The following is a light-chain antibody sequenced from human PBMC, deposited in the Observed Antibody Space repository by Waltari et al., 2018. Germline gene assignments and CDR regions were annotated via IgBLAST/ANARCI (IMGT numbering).Light chain of an antibody. CDR2: EDN. J-gene: IGLJ2*01. V-gene: IGLV6-57*02. CDR3: QSYDSSNVV. CDR1: SGRIASNY. Sequence: NFMLTQPHSVSESPGKTVTISCTGSSGRIASNYVKWYQQRPGSAPPTVIYEDNQRPSGVPDRFSGSIDSSSNSASLTISGLKTEDEADYYCQSYDSSNVVFGGGTKLTVL.